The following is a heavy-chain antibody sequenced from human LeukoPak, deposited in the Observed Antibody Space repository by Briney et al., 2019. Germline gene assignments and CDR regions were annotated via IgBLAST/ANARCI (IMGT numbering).Heavy chain of an antibody. Sequence: SETLSLTCTVSGGSISISSYYWSWIRQSPGKGLEWIGYVFYSGKTDYSPSLRSRVSMSVDTSKNQFSLKVTSVTAADTAVYYCARVGRSHTSGIIVPFDYWGQGTLVTVSS. D-gene: IGHD3-22*01. CDR3: ARVGRSHTSGIIVPFDY. J-gene: IGHJ4*02. V-gene: IGHV4-61*01. CDR2: VFYSGKT. CDR1: GGSISISSYY.